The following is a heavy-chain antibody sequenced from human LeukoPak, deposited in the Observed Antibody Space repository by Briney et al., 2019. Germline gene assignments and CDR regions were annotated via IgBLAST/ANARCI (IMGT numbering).Heavy chain of an antibody. V-gene: IGHV3-21*01. CDR3: ASLSGFYQSY. Sequence: GGSLRLSCAASGFTFSSYSMNWVRQAPGKGLEWVSSISSSSSYIYYADSVKGRFTISRGNTKNSLYLHMSDLRPEDTALYYCASLSGFYQSYWGQGTLVTVSS. CDR1: GFTFSSYS. CDR2: ISSSSSYI. J-gene: IGHJ4*02. D-gene: IGHD3-22*01.